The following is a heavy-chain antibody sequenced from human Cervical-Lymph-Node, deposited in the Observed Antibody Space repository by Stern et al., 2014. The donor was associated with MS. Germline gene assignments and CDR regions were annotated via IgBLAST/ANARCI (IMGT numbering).Heavy chain of an antibody. CDR1: GFTFSSYG. V-gene: IGHV3-30*18. J-gene: IGHJ4*02. Sequence: VQLVESGGGVVQPGRSLRLSCAASGFTFSSYGMHWVRQVPGRGLEGGTVISYDGNHKYYADSMKGRFTISRDNSNNTLFLQMDSLRPEDTAVYYCAKDYLDTTMVYDFWGQGTLVTVSS. CDR3: AKDYLDTTMVYDF. CDR2: ISYDGNHK. D-gene: IGHD5-18*01.